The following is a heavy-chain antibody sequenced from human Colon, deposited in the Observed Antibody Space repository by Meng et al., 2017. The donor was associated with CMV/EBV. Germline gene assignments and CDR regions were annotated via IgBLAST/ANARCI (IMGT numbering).Heavy chain of an antibody. D-gene: IGHD5-18*01. J-gene: IGHJ4*02. V-gene: IGHV3-21*01. CDR1: EVTFKTYN. CDR2: SSPTSTDI. CDR3: ARDPKVLDTTLATGF. Sequence: GESLKISWVGSEVTFKTYNIHWVRQAPGKGLEWVSSSSPTSTDIYHADSVKGGFTVYRDNAQNSVYLQMNSLRAEDTAVYYCARDPKVLDTTLATGFWGQGTLVTVSS.